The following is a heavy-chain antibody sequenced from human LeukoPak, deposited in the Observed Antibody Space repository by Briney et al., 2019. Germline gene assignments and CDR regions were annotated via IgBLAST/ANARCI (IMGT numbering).Heavy chain of an antibody. J-gene: IGHJ4*02. CDR2: ISSSSSYI. CDR1: GFHFSSYS. V-gene: IGHV3-21*01. Sequence: GGSLRLSCAASGFHFSSYSMNWVRQAPGKGLEWVSSISSSSSYIYYADSVKGRFTISRDNAKNSLYLQMNSLRAEDTAVYYCARVRQYYYDSSGYPGPYYFDYWGQGTLVTVSS. D-gene: IGHD3-22*01. CDR3: ARVRQYYYDSSGYPGPYYFDY.